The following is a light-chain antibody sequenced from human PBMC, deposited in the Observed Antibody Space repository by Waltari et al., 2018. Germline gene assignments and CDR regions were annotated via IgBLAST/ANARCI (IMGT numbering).Light chain of an antibody. CDR3: QQYNNYPFT. Sequence: TCRASQSISSLLAWYQQKPGKAPKLLIYKASSLESGVPSRFSGSGSGTEFTLTISSLQPDDFATYYCQQYNNYPFTFGPGTKVDIK. CDR1: QSISSL. V-gene: IGKV1-5*03. J-gene: IGKJ3*01. CDR2: KAS.